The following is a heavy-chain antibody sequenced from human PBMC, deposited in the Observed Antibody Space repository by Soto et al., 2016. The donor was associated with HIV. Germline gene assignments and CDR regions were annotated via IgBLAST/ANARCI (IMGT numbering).Heavy chain of an antibody. J-gene: IGHJ4*02. V-gene: IGHV3-23*01. D-gene: IGHD2-15*01. CDR1: GFTFSSYA. CDR3: AKVGYNLDIVVVVAPYYFDY. CDR2: ISGSGGST. Sequence: EVQLLESGGGLVQPGGSLRLSCAASGFTFSSYAMSWVRQAPGKGLEWVSAISGSGGSTYYADSVKGRFTISRDNSKNTLYLQMNSLRAEDTAVYYCAKVGYNLDIVVVVAPYYFDYWGQGTLVTVSS.